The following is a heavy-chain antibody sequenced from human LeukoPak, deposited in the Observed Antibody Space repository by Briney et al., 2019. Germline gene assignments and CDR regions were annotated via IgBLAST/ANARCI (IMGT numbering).Heavy chain of an antibody. CDR1: GGSISNYY. D-gene: IGHD5-24*01. CDR2: IYCSGST. CDR3: ARDRDGNNWFDP. V-gene: IGHV4-59*01. Sequence: SSETLSLTCIVSGGSISNYYWSWIRQPPGKGLEWIGCIYCSGSTNYNPSLKGRVTISVDTSKSQFSLKLTSVTAADTAVYYCARDRDGNNWFDPWGQGTLVTVSS. J-gene: IGHJ5*02.